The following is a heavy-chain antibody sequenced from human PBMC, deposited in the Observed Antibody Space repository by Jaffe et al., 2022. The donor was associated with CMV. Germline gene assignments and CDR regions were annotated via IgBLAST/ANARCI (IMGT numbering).Heavy chain of an antibody. Sequence: EVQLLESGGGLVQPGGSLRLSCAASGFTFNNYAMIWVRQAPGKGLEWVSSIGGGGRDTYYADSVKGRVTISRDNSKNMLFLQMNSLRAEDTAVYYCVKALPIGTRPAYWGQGTLVTVSS. CDR3: VKALPIGTRPAY. D-gene: IGHD1-1*01. CDR1: GFTFNNYA. J-gene: IGHJ4*02. V-gene: IGHV3-23*01. CDR2: IGGGGRDT.